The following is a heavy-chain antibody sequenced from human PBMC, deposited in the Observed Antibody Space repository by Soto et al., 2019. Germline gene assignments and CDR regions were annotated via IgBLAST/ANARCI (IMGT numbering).Heavy chain of an antibody. CDR3: ARHERGHYVFAY. Sequence: SETLSLTCTVSGGSISSSSYYWGWIRQPPGKGLEWIGSIYYSGSTYYNPSLKSRVTISVDTSKNQFSLKLSSVTAADTAVYYCARHERGHYVFAYWGQGTLGTVSS. CDR1: GGSISSSSYY. CDR2: IYYSGST. V-gene: IGHV4-39*01. J-gene: IGHJ4*02. D-gene: IGHD4-17*01.